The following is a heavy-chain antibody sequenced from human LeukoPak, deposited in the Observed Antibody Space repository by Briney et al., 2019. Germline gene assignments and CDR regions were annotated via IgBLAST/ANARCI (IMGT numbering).Heavy chain of an antibody. CDR2: INHSGST. Sequence: SDTLSLTCAVYGGSFSGYYRSWIRQPPGKGLEWIGEINHSGSTNYNPSLKSRVTISVDTSKNQFSLKLSSVTAADTAVYYCARGRNRSVYIWGQGTMVTVSS. CDR3: ARGRNRSVYI. V-gene: IGHV4-34*01. D-gene: IGHD1-14*01. J-gene: IGHJ3*02. CDR1: GGSFSGYY.